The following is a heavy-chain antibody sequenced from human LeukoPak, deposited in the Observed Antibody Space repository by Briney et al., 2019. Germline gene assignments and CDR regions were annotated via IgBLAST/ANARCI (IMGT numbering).Heavy chain of an antibody. J-gene: IGHJ4*02. V-gene: IGHV3-48*01. CDR1: FXXXXYS. CDR3: AREASYYDYVWGSYLFDY. Sequence: FXXXXYSXXXVRQAPGKGLEWXXYIXSSSSTIYYADSVKGRFTISRDNAKNSLYLQMNSLRAEDTAVYYCAREASYYDYVWGSYLFDYWGQGTLVTVSS. CDR2: IXSSSSTI. D-gene: IGHD3-16*02.